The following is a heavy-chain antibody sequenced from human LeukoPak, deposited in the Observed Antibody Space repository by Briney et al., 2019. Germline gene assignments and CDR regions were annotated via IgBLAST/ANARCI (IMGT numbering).Heavy chain of an antibody. CDR1: GGSISSYY. CDR3: ARVVVPAAMDGRWFDP. CDR2: IYYSGST. J-gene: IGHJ5*02. Sequence: SETLSLTCTVSGGSISSYYWSWIRQPPGKGLEWIGYIYYSGSTNYNPSLKSRVTISVDTSKNQFSLKLSSVTAADTAVYYCARVVVPAAMDGRWFDPWGQGTLVTVSS. D-gene: IGHD2-2*01. V-gene: IGHV4-59*01.